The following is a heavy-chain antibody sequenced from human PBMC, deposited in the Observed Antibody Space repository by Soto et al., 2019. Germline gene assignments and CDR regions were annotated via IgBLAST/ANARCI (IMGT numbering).Heavy chain of an antibody. CDR2: INHSGST. V-gene: IGHV4-34*01. D-gene: IGHD2-2*01. J-gene: IGHJ4*02. Sequence: SETLSLTCAVYGGSFSGYYWSWIRQPPGKGLEWIGEINHSGSTNYNPSLKSRVTISVDTSKNQFSLKLSSVTAADTAVYYCARADRYCSSTSCHALDYWGQGTLVTVSS. CDR1: GGSFSGYY. CDR3: ARADRYCSSTSCHALDY.